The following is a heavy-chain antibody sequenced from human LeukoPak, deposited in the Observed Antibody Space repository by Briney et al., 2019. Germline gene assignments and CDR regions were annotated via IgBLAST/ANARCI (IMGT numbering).Heavy chain of an antibody. J-gene: IGHJ6*03. CDR1: GGTFSNYA. Sequence: SVKVSCKASGGTFSNYAINWVRQAPGQGPEWMGGIIPIFGTANYAQNFQGRVTITADESTTTAYLELSGLRSEDTAVYYCARVRNYYYYMDVWGKGTTVTVSS. D-gene: IGHD1-14*01. CDR3: ARVRNYYYYMDV. V-gene: IGHV1-69*13. CDR2: IIPIFGTA.